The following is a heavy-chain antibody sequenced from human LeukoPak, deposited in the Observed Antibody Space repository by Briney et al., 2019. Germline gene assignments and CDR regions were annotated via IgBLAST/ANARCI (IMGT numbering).Heavy chain of an antibody. J-gene: IGHJ4*02. CDR2: IWYGGSNK. CDR3: AKADCGGDCSMFDY. Sequence: GRSLRLSCAASGFTFSSYGMHWVRQAPGKGLEWVALIWYGGSNKYYADSVKGRFTISGDNSKNTLYLQMNSLRAEDTAVYYCAKADCGGDCSMFDYWGQGTLVAVSS. D-gene: IGHD2-21*01. CDR1: GFTFSSYG. V-gene: IGHV3-30*18.